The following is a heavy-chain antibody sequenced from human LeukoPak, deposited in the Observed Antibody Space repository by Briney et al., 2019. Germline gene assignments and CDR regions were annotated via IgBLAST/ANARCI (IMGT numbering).Heavy chain of an antibody. D-gene: IGHD3-9*01. CDR2: IYYSGST. J-gene: IGHJ4*02. CDR1: GGSISSYY. Sequence: SETLSLTCTVSGGSISSYYWSWIRQPPGKGLEWIGYIYYSGSTNYNPSLKSRVTISVDTSKNQFSLKLSSVTAADTAVYYCAREHTLTGYYRFDYWGQGTLVTVSS. V-gene: IGHV4-59*01. CDR3: AREHTLTGYYRFDY.